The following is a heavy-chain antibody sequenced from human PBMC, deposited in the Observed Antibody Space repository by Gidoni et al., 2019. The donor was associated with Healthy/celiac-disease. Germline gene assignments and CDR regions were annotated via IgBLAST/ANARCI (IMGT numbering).Heavy chain of an antibody. V-gene: IGHV3-20*04. CDR1: GFTFDDYG. D-gene: IGHD4-17*01. J-gene: IGHJ3*02. CDR3: ARDQRYGDYGGAFDI. Sequence: EVQLVESGGGVVRPGGSLRLSCAASGFTFDDYGMSWVRQAPGKGLAWVSGINWNGGSTGYADSVKGRFTISRDNAKNSLYLQMNSLRAEDTALYYCARDQRYGDYGGAFDIWGQGTMVTVSS. CDR2: INWNGGST.